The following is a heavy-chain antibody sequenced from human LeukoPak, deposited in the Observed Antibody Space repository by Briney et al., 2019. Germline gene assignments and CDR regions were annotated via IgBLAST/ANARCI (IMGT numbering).Heavy chain of an antibody. CDR2: INPNSGGT. CDR1: GYTFTGYY. Sequence: ASVKVSCKASGYTFTGYYMHWVRQAPGQGLEWMGWINPNSGGTNYAQKFQGRVTMTRDTSISTAYMELSRLRSDDTAVYYCARGGSSSRYESGGADYWGQGTLVTVSS. CDR3: ARGGSSSRYESGGADY. V-gene: IGHV1-2*02. J-gene: IGHJ4*02. D-gene: IGHD6-13*01.